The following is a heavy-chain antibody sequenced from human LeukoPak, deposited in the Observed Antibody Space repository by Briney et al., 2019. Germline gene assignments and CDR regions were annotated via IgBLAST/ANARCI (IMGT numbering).Heavy chain of an antibody. J-gene: IGHJ3*02. D-gene: IGHD2-21*02. V-gene: IGHV1-3*01. CDR2: INAGNGNT. Sequence: ASVKVSCKASGYTFTSYAMHWVRQAPGQRLEWMGWINAGNGNTKYSQKFQGRVTITGDTSASTAYMELSSLRSEDTAVYYCARESVVVTADDAFDIWGQGTMVTVSS. CDR3: ARESVVVTADDAFDI. CDR1: GYTFTSYA.